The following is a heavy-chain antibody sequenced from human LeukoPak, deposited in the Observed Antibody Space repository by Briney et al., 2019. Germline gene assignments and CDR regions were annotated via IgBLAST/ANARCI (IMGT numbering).Heavy chain of an antibody. D-gene: IGHD3-10*01. CDR1: GFTFSSYS. CDR2: ISSSSSYI. J-gene: IGHJ4*02. CDR3: ARDAGWFGELPNFDY. Sequence: GSLRLSCAASGFTFSSYSMNWVRQAPGKGLEWVSSISSSSSYIYYADSVKGRFTISRDNAKNSLYLQMNSLRAEDTAVYYCARDAGWFGELPNFDYWGQGTLVTVSS. V-gene: IGHV3-21*01.